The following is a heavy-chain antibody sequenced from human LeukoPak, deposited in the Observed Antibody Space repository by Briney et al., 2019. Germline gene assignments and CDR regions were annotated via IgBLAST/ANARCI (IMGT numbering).Heavy chain of an antibody. V-gene: IGHV1-2*02. CDR2: INPAGGGT. CDR3: ARAPTEYYYDSSGYWVYREYYFDY. CDR1: GCTFTDYY. J-gene: IGHJ4*02. D-gene: IGHD3-22*01. Sequence: APVKVSCKASGCTFTDYYIHWVRQAPGQGLEWLGWINPAGGGTNYAQKLQGRVTMTTDTSTSTAYMELRSLRSDDTAVYCCARAPTEYYYDSSGYWVYREYYFDYWGQGTLVTVSS.